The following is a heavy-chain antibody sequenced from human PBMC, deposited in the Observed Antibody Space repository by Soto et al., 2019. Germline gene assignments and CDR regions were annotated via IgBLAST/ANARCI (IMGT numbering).Heavy chain of an antibody. Sequence: QITLKESGPTLVKSTQTLTLTCTFSGFSLSSGGGAVGWIRQPPGKALEWLAIIYASGGTHYSPSLKTRLTITKDTSKNQVVLTTPNMDPVDTATYYCGNRRDVATRCWFDPWGQGILVTVSS. D-gene: IGHD6-6*01. CDR1: GFSLSSGGGA. J-gene: IGHJ5*02. CDR3: GNRRDVATRCWFDP. CDR2: IYASGGT. V-gene: IGHV2-5*01.